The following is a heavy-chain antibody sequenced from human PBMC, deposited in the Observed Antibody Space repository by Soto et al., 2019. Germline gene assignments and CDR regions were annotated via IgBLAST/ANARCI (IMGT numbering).Heavy chain of an antibody. V-gene: IGHV3-23*01. CDR3: AKAIRVTVDY. Sequence: PGGSLRLSCAASGFTFGNYAMSWVRQAPGKGLQWVSAIGGTGNNIYYADSVKGRFTISRDNSKNTLYLQMNSLRAEDTAVYYCAKAIRVTVDYWGQGTLVTVSS. CDR2: IGGTGNNI. D-gene: IGHD4-4*01. J-gene: IGHJ4*02. CDR1: GFTFGNYA.